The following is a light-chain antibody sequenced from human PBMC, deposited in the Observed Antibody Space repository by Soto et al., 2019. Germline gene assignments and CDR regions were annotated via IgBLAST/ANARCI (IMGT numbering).Light chain of an antibody. CDR3: QVWDSSSDHRYV. Sequence: SYELTQPPSVSVAPGKTARITCGGTNIGSKSVHWYQQKPGQAPVLVIYYDSDRPSGIPERFSGSNSGNTATLTISRVEAGDEADYYCQVWDSSSDHRYVFGTGTKLTVL. V-gene: IGLV3-21*04. J-gene: IGLJ1*01. CDR2: YDS. CDR1: NIGSKS.